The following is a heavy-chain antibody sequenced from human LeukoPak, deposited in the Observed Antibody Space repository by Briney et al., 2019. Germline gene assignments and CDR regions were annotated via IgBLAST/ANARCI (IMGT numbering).Heavy chain of an antibody. J-gene: IGHJ5*01. D-gene: IGHD4-23*01. V-gene: IGHV3-53*01. CDR3: VGGHDLEFEF. CDR2: IYAGGNT. CDR1: GFSVGTNY. Sequence: GGSLRLSCAASGFSVGTNYMTWVRQAPGKGLEWVSMIYAGGNTYYRDSVKGRFTISRDSSKNTVFPHMSGLRDDDTAVYYCVGGHDLEFEFWGQGTLVIVSS.